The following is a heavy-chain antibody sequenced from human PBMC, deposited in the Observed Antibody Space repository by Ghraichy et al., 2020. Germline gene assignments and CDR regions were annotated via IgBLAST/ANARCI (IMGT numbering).Heavy chain of an antibody. Sequence: SVKVSCKASGGTFSSYAISWVRQAPGQGLEWMGGIIPIFGTANYAQKFQGRVTITADESTSTAYMELSSLRSEDTAVYYCARDRVDWQLVRAVNYYYYYGMDVWGQGTTVTVSS. CDR3: ARDRVDWQLVRAVNYYYYYGMDV. D-gene: IGHD6-6*01. V-gene: IGHV1-69*13. CDR1: GGTFSSYA. J-gene: IGHJ6*02. CDR2: IIPIFGTA.